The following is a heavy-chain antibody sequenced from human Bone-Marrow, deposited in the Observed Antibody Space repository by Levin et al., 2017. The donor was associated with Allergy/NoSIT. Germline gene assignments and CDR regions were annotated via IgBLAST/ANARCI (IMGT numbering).Heavy chain of an antibody. V-gene: IGHV3-15*01. CDR1: GFTFSNAW. CDR3: TTDIRWELTPVDY. CDR2: IKSNPDGGTT. J-gene: IGHJ4*02. D-gene: IGHD3-10*01. Sequence: GGSLRLSCAASGFTFSNAWMSWVRQAPGKGLEWVGRIKSNPDGGTTDYAAPVKGRFTISRDDSKNTLYLQMSSLNTEDTAVYYCTTDIRWELTPVDYWGQGTLVTVSS.